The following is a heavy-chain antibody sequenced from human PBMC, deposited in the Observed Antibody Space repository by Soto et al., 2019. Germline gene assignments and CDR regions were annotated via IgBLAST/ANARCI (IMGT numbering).Heavy chain of an antibody. J-gene: IGHJ4*02. CDR3: ARGHREDPWAY. CDR1: GGSISNYY. CDR2: FYNTGDT. V-gene: IGHV4-59*01. Sequence: LSLTCTVSGGSISNYYWSWIRQPPGKGLEWIGYFYNTGDTKYSPSLKSRVTISVDTSKDQISLRLSSVTAADTAVYYCARGHREDPWAYWGQGTLVTVSS.